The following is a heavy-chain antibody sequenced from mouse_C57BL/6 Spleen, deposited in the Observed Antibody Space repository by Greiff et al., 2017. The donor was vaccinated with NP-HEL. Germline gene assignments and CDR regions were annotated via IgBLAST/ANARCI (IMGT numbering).Heavy chain of an antibody. CDR3: VRGDYGSRDYYAMDY. D-gene: IGHD1-1*01. Sequence: EVMLVESGGGLVQPKGSLKLSCAASGFSFNTYAMNWVRQAPGKGLEWVARIRSKSNNYATYYADSVKDRFTISRDDSESMLYLQMNNLKTEDTAMYYCVRGDYGSRDYYAMDYWGQGTSVTVSS. V-gene: IGHV10-1*01. CDR1: GFSFNTYA. CDR2: IRSKSNNYAT. J-gene: IGHJ4*01.